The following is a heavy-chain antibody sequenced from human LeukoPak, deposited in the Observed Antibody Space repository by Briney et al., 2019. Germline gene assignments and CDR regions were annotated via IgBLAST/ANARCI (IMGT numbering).Heavy chain of an antibody. J-gene: IGHJ4*02. CDR2: IHPNSGGT. CDR3: GRKSAARKTSEFDY. D-gene: IGHD6-6*01. CDR1: GYFFTGYY. V-gene: IGHV1-2*02. Sequence: ASVKVSCKSSGYFFTGYYLNWMRQAPGQGLEWMGWIHPNSGGTNYAQKFQGRVTMTRDTSISTAYMELSRLTFDDTAVYYCGRKSAARKTSEFDYWGQGTLVTVSS.